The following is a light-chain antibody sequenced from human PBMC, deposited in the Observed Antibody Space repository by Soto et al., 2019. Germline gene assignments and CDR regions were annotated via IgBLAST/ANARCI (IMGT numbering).Light chain of an antibody. Sequence: QSALTQPASVSGSPGQSITISCTGTSRDVGGYNYVSWYQQHPGKALKLMIYDVSNRPSGVSNRFSGSKSGNTASLTISGLQAEDEADYYCSSYRRSSTLVFGGGTKLTVL. V-gene: IGLV2-14*01. CDR1: SRDVGGYNY. CDR2: DVS. CDR3: SSYRRSSTLV. J-gene: IGLJ3*02.